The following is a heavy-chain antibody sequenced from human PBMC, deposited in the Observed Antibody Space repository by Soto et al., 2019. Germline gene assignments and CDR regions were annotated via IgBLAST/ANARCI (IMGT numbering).Heavy chain of an antibody. D-gene: IGHD2-2*02. J-gene: IGHJ3*02. V-gene: IGHV3-30-3*01. CDR3: ARPGMDIVVVPAAISAFDI. Sequence: QVQLVESGGGVVQPGRSLRLSCAASGFTFSSYAMHWVRQAPGKGLEWVAVISYDGSNKYYADSVKGRFTISRDNSKNTLYLQMNSLRADDTAVYYCARPGMDIVVVPAAISAFDIWGQGTMVTVSS. CDR2: ISYDGSNK. CDR1: GFTFSSYA.